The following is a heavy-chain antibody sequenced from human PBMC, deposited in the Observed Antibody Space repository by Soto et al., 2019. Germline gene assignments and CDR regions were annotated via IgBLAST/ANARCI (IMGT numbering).Heavy chain of an antibody. J-gene: IGHJ6*02. Sequence: SVKVSCKASGGTFSSYAISWVRQAPGQGREWMGGIIPSFGTANYAQKFQGRVTITADESTSTAYMELSSLRSEDTAVYYCARGGAGIAAAGTFKVNGMDVWGQGTTVTVSS. D-gene: IGHD6-13*01. CDR3: ARGGAGIAAAGTFKVNGMDV. V-gene: IGHV1-69*13. CDR1: GGTFSSYA. CDR2: IIPSFGTA.